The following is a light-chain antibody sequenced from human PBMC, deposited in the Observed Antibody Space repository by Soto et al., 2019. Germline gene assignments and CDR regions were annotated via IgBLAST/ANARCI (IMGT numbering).Light chain of an antibody. CDR3: QKYNNVPAT. Sequence: DIQMTQSPSSLSASVGDRVTITCRASQGIGNYLAWYQQKPGTVPKLLIYSASTLQSGVPSRFSGSGSGTDFTLTISSLQPEDVATYYCQKYNNVPATFGQGTRLEIK. V-gene: IGKV1-27*01. CDR2: SAS. CDR1: QGIGNY. J-gene: IGKJ5*01.